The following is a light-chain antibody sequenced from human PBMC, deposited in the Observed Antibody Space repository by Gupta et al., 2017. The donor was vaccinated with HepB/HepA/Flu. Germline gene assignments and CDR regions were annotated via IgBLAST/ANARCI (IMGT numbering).Light chain of an antibody. V-gene: IGLV2-14*01. Sequence: QSALTPSPSVSGSPGHSITTPCTGTSCDVGGYTVVSWYQQHPGKAPKLILSHVNNRPSGVTNRFSGSKSGNTASLTISGLQAADEADYYCSSYTSSSTLLFGGGTKLTVL. CDR1: SCDVGGYTV. CDR2: HVN. CDR3: SSYTSSSTLL. J-gene: IGLJ2*01.